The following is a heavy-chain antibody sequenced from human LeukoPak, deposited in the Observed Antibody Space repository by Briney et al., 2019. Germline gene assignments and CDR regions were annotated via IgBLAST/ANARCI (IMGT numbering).Heavy chain of an antibody. CDR2: IWSDATEK. V-gene: IGHV3-33*06. D-gene: IGHD4-11*01. CDR3: AKDAQRGFDYSNSLEY. J-gene: IGHJ4*02. Sequence: GGSLRLSCAASGFTFSRSWMGWVRQAPGKGLEWVAVIWSDATEKYYGDAVKGRFTISRDNSRNTLYLQMNSLRAEDTAVYYCAKDAQRGFDYSNSLEYWGQGTLVTVSS. CDR1: GFTFSRSW.